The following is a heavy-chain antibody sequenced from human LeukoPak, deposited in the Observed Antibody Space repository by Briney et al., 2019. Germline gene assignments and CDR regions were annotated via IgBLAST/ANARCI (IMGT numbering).Heavy chain of an antibody. V-gene: IGHV1-2*02. D-gene: IGHD5-12*01. J-gene: IGHJ4*02. CDR3: ARVGERAIAALWSY. Sequence: ASVNVSCKASGYTLPAYYMHWVRQAPGQGLEWMGWINPNSGDTEYAHKFQGRVTMTRDTSINTAYMELTSLRSDDTAVYYCARVGERAIAALWSYWGQGTPVTVSS. CDR1: GYTLPAYY. CDR2: INPNSGDT.